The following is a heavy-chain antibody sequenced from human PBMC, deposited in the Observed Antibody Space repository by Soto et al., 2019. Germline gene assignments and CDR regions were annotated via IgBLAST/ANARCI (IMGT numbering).Heavy chain of an antibody. D-gene: IGHD3-16*01. Sequence: SETLSLTCTVSGGSISSGGYYWSWIRQHPGKGLEWIGYIYYSGSTYYNPSLKSRVTISVDTSKNQFSLKLSSVTAADTAVYYCARDPYPGMRGDAFDIWGQGTMLTVS. V-gene: IGHV4-31*03. CDR3: ARDPYPGMRGDAFDI. CDR1: GGSISSGGYY. CDR2: IYYSGST. J-gene: IGHJ3*02.